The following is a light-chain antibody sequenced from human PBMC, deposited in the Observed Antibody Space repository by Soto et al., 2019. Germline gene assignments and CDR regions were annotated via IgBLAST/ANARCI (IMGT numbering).Light chain of an antibody. V-gene: IGLV2-14*01. CDR1: SSDVGGYNY. CDR2: EVS. CDR3: SSYTSSSPYV. Sequence: QPASVSGSPGQSITISCTGTSSDVGGYNYVSWYQQHPGKAPKLMIYEVSNRPSGVSNRFSGSKSGNTASLTISGLQAEDEADYYCSSYTSSSPYVFGTGTKVTVL. J-gene: IGLJ1*01.